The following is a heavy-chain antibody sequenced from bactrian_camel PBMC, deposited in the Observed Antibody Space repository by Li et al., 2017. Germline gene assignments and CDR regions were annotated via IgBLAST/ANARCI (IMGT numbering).Heavy chain of an antibody. V-gene: IGHV3S1*01. CDR1: GNTFSTYC. J-gene: IGHJ4*01. CDR3: ATLGTY. D-gene: IGHD1*01. Sequence: HVQLVESGGGLVQPGGSLRLSCAASGNTFSTYCMGWFRQAPGKEREGVAAMYTGFSGGNIYYDDSVKGRFTISQDNSKNTLFLQMNSLNTDDTAVYYCATLGTYWGRGTQVTVS. CDR2: MYTGFSGGNI.